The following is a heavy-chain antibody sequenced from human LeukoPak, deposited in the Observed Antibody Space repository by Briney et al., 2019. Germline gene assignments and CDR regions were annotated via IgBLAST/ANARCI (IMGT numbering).Heavy chain of an antibody. J-gene: IGHJ5*02. CDR2: ISSSSSYI. CDR1: GFTFSSYS. CDR3: ARDQMAAVSRGWFDP. D-gene: IGHD6-13*01. Sequence: GGSLRLSCAASGFTFSSYSMNWVRQAPGKGLEWVSSISSSSSYIYYADSVKGRFTISRDNAKNSLYLQMNSLRPEDTAVYYCARDQMAAVSRGWFDPWGQGTLVTVSS. V-gene: IGHV3-21*01.